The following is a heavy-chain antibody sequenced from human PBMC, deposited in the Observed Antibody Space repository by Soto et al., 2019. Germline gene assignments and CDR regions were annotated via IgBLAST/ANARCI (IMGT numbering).Heavy chain of an antibody. CDR2: IIPIFGTA. CDR3: AKVARAAAGGDYYYGMDV. CDR1: GGTFSSYA. D-gene: IGHD6-13*01. V-gene: IGHV1-69*13. J-gene: IGHJ6*02. Sequence: SVKVSCKASGGTFSSYAISWVRQAPGQGLGWMGGIIPIFGTANYAQKFQGRVTITADESTSTAYMELSSLRSEDTAVYYCAKVARAAAGGDYYYGMDVWGQGTTVTVSS.